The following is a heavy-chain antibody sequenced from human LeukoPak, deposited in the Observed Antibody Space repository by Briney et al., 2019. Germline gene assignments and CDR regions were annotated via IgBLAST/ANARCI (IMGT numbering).Heavy chain of an antibody. CDR3: ARGRYGSGSYY. CDR1: GGSISSGDYY. D-gene: IGHD3-10*01. V-gene: IGHV4-30-4*01. J-gene: IGHJ4*02. Sequence: SQTLSLTCTVSGGSISSGDYYWSWIRQPPGKGLEWFGYIYYSGTTYYNPSLKSRVTISVDTSKNQLSLKLTSVTAADTAVYFCARGRYGSGSYYWGQGTLVTVSS. CDR2: IYYSGTT.